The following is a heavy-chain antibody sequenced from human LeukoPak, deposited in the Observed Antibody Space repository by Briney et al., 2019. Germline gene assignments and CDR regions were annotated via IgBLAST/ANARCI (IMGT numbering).Heavy chain of an antibody. V-gene: IGHV3-23*01. D-gene: IGHD4-17*01. CDR2: ISGSGGST. CDR3: AKAYGKGTVTNNWFDP. CDR1: GLTVRNEY. Sequence: GGSLRLSCTASGLTVRNEYMSWVRQAPGKGLEWVSAISGSGGSTYYADSVKGLFTISRDNSKKTLYQQMSSLRAEATAVYYCAKAYGKGTVTNNWFDPWGQGNLVTVSS. J-gene: IGHJ5*02.